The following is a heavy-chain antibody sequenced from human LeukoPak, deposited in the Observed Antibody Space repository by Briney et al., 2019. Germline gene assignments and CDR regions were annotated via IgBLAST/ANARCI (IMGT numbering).Heavy chain of an antibody. J-gene: IGHJ4*02. V-gene: IGHV3-43*01. CDR2: ISWDGGST. Sequence: SGGSLRLSCAASGFTFSSYWMSWVRQAPGKGLEWVSLISWDGGSTYYADSVKGRFTISRDNSKNSLYLQMNSLRTEDTALYYCAKDMSGVGYSSSWYTVEDWGQGTLVTVSS. CDR3: AKDMSGVGYSSSWYTVED. D-gene: IGHD6-13*01. CDR1: GFTFSSYW.